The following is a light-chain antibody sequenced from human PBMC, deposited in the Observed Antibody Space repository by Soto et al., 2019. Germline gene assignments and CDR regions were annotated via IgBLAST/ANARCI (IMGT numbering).Light chain of an antibody. J-gene: IGKJ4*01. CDR2: LAS. V-gene: IGKV2-28*01. CDR3: MQLLHPPLT. Sequence: DVGMTQSPLSLPVTPGEPASISCRSSQSLLHSNGYNYLAWFLQKAGQSPQLLIYLASSRASGVPDRFSGSGAGTDFTLEISSVEAEDVGIYYCMQLLHPPLTFGGGTKVEIK. CDR1: QSLLHSNGYNY.